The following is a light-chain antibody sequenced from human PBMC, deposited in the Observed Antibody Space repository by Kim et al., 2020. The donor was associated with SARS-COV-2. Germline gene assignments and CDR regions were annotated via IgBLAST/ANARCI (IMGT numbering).Light chain of an antibody. CDR1: SSDIGAYNY. V-gene: IGLV2-14*03. CDR3: SSYTTRNTWV. CDR2: DVS. Sequence: QSALTQPASVSGSPGQSITISCTGTSSDIGAYNYVSWYQQHPGKAPQLIIYDVSKPSGVSNRFSGSKSVNTASLTISGLQGEDEADYYCSSYTTRNTWVFGGGTQLTVL. J-gene: IGLJ3*02.